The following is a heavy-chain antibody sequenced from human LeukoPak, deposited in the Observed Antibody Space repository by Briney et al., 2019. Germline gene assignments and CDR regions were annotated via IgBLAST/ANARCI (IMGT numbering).Heavy chain of an antibody. CDR3: TSPRGDSRPDS. CDR2: INIDGSTT. CDR1: GFSFSDSW. V-gene: IGHV3-74*01. Sequence: GGSLRLSCAASGFSFSDSWMHWVRQAPGKGLVWVSRINIDGSTTTYADSVQGRFTISRDNAKNTLYLQMNSLRVEDTAVYYCTSPRGDSRPDSWGQGTLVTVSS. J-gene: IGHJ4*02. D-gene: IGHD3-16*01.